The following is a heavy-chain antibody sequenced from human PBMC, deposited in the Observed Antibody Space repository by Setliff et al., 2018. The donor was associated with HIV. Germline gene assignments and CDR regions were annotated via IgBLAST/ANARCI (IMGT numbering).Heavy chain of an antibody. CDR1: GYALTSYS. D-gene: IGHD1-26*01. CDR2: ISDYNSNT. Sequence: ASVKVSCKASGYALTSYSLTWVRQAPGQGLEWMGWISDYNSNTEYAQKFQGRVTMTKDTSTSTAYMELRSLRPDDTAFYFCARGLPGGTADFFDIWGQGTLVTVSS. CDR3: ARGLPGGTADFFDI. V-gene: IGHV1-18*01. J-gene: IGHJ4*02.